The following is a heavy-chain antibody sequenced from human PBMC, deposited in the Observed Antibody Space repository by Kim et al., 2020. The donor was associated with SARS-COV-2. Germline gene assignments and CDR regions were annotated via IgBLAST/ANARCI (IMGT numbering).Heavy chain of an antibody. CDR1: GFSLSTSGVG. CDR3: VYYFQKDNEDFLTGHIYWCDP. D-gene: IGHD3-9*01. V-gene: IGHV2-5*02. J-gene: IGHJ5*02. Sequence: SGPTLVNPTQTLTLTRSFSGFSLSTSGVGVGWIRQPPGKALEWDALIYLDDDILYSPSLKSRLTITKDTSKSQVVLTMTNMDPVDTATYYCVYYFQKDNEDFLTGHIYWCDPWGQGNLVPVSS. CDR2: IYLDDDI.